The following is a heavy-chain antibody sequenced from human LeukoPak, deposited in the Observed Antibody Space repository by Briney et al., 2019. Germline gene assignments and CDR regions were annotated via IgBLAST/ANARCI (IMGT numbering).Heavy chain of an antibody. Sequence: PGGSLRLSCAASGFTFSSYEMNWVRQAPGKGLEWVANIDQDGSEKYFMDSVKGRFTISRDNAKNSLYLQMNSLRAEDMALYYCAKDTSYGQGFDYWGQGTLVTVSS. J-gene: IGHJ4*02. CDR3: AKDTSYGQGFDY. CDR2: IDQDGSEK. CDR1: GFTFSSYE. V-gene: IGHV3-7*03. D-gene: IGHD5-18*01.